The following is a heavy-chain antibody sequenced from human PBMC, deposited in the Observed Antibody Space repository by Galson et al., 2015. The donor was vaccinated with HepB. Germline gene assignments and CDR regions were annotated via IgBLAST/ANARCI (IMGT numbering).Heavy chain of an antibody. CDR3: ARTSSRSFFDY. D-gene: IGHD3-10*01. Sequence: SVKVSCKASGYTFTRNYMHWVRQAPGQGLEWMGVINPSCGSPSYAQKFQGRVTIHRDTSTTTVYMELSSLRSEDPAVYYCARTSSRSFFDYWGQGTLVTVSS. V-gene: IGHV1-46*01. CDR2: INPSCGSP. CDR1: GYTFTRNY. J-gene: IGHJ4*02.